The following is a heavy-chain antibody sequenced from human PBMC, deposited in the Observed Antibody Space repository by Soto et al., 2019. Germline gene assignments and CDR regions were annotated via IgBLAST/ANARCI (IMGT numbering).Heavy chain of an antibody. Sequence: QVRLVQSGAELKKPGASVKVSCKASGSTFTGHYIHWVRQAPGQGLEWMVWINPNSGTKKYAQKFQGRVSLTRETSITTAYMELNSLKSDDTAVYYCARAGIAAAGSGEYGMDVWGQGTTVIVSS. CDR1: GSTFTGHY. D-gene: IGHD6-13*01. CDR2: INPNSGTK. CDR3: ARAGIAAAGSGEYGMDV. J-gene: IGHJ6*02. V-gene: IGHV1-2*02.